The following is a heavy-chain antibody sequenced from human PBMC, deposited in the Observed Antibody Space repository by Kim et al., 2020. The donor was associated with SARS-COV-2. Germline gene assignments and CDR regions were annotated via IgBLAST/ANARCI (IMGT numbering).Heavy chain of an antibody. Sequence: GGSLRLSCAASGFTVSNNYMSWVRQAPGKGLEWVSVIYSGGSTFYADSVKGRFTISRDNSKNTLYLQMNSLRAEDTAVYYCARDEGGGEGALFDYWGQGTLVTV. D-gene: IGHD3-16*01. J-gene: IGHJ4*02. CDR1: GFTVSNNY. CDR2: IYSGGST. V-gene: IGHV3-66*01. CDR3: ARDEGGGEGALFDY.